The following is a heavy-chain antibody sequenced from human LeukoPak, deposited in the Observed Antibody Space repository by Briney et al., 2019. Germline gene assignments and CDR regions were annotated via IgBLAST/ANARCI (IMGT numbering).Heavy chain of an antibody. J-gene: IGHJ3*02. CDR2: IGNKGSRYTT. V-gene: IGHV3-72*01. D-gene: IGHD1-26*01. CDR1: RFTLSSYW. CDR3: TRGYSGKSVYGFDI. Sequence: GGSLRLSCAASRFTLSSYWMHWVRQAPGRGLQWVGRIGNKGSRYTTEYAASVKGRFSISRDDSKNSLYLQMNNLKPEDTALYYCTRGYSGKSVYGFDIWGQGTMVTVSS.